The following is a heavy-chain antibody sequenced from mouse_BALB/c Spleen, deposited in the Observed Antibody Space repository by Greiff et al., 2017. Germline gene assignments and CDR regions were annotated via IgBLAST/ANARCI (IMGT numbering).Heavy chain of an antibody. Sequence: EVQLQESGGGLVQPGGSRKLSCAASGFTFSSFGMHWVRQAPEKGLEWVAYISSGSSTIYYADTVKGRFTISRDNPKNTLFLQMTSLRSEDTAMYYCARSEGYYYGSSPAMDYWGQGTSVTVSS. J-gene: IGHJ4*01. CDR2: ISSGSSTI. CDR3: ARSEGYYYGSSPAMDY. D-gene: IGHD1-1*01. V-gene: IGHV5-17*02. CDR1: GFTFSSFG.